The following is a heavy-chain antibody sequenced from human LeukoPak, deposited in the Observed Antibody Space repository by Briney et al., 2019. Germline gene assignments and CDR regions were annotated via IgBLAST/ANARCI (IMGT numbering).Heavy chain of an antibody. CDR1: GYSISSGYY. Sequence: SETLSLTCTVSGYSISSGYYWGWIRQPPGKGLEWIGSIYRSGSTYYNPSLKSRVTISVDTSKNQFSLKLSSVTAADTAVYYCARGALTYYDFWSGYLTWGDAFDIWGQGTMVTVSS. CDR2: IYRSGST. J-gene: IGHJ3*02. CDR3: ARGALTYYDFWSGYLTWGDAFDI. D-gene: IGHD3-3*01. V-gene: IGHV4-38-2*02.